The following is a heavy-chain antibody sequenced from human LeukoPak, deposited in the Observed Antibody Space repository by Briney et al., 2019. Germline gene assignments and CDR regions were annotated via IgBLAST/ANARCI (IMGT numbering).Heavy chain of an antibody. D-gene: IGHD2-15*01. V-gene: IGHV4-4*07. CDR2: IYTSGST. J-gene: IGHJ4*02. Sequence: SETLSLTCTVSGGSFTTHYWSWIRQPAGKGLEWIGRIYTSGSTGYNPSLKSRVTMSVDTSKNQFSLKLSSVTAADTAVYYCARVDLRAAYFDYWGQGTLVTVSS. CDR3: ARVDLRAAYFDY. CDR1: GGSFTTHY.